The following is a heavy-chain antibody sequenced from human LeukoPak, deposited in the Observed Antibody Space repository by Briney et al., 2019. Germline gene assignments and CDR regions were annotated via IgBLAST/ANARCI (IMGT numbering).Heavy chain of an antibody. Sequence: SETLFLTCAVYGGSFRGYYWSWIRQPPGKGLEWIGEINHSGSTNYNPSLKSRVTISVDTSKNQFSLKLSSVAAADTAVYYCARLHGLRFLEWLFDYWGQGTLVTVSS. J-gene: IGHJ4*02. V-gene: IGHV4-34*01. CDR2: INHSGST. D-gene: IGHD3-3*01. CDR1: GGSFRGYY. CDR3: ARLHGLRFLEWLFDY.